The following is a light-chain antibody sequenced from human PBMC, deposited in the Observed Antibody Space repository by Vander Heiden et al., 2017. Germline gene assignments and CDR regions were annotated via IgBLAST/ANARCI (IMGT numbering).Light chain of an antibody. CDR3: NSRDSSGNHLWV. Sequence: SSPLSQSPAVSVAFAQPLLIPFPRDSLRSYYASWYQQKPGQAPVLVIYGKNNRPSGIPDRFSGSSSGNTASLTITGAQAEDEADYYCNSRDSSGNHLWVFGGGTKLTVL. CDR2: GKN. V-gene: IGLV3-19*01. CDR1: SLRSYY. J-gene: IGLJ3*02.